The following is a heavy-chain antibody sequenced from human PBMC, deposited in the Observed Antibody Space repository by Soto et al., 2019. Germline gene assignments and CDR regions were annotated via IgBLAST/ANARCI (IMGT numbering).Heavy chain of an antibody. J-gene: IGHJ6*04. Sequence: QLQLQESGPGLVKPSETLSLTCTVSGGSISSSSYYWGWIRQPPGKGLEWIGSIYYSGSTYYNPSLKSRVTISVDTSKNQFSLKLSSVTAADTAVYYCARIFIDFGVVNPDVWGKGTTVTVSS. CDR2: IYYSGST. V-gene: IGHV4-39*01. CDR1: GGSISSSSYY. CDR3: ARIFIDFGVVNPDV. D-gene: IGHD3-3*01.